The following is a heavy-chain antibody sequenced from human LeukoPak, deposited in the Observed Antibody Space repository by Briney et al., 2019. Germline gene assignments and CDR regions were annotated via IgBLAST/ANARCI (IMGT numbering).Heavy chain of an antibody. V-gene: IGHV3-48*04. J-gene: IGHJ4*02. D-gene: IGHD2-15*01. CDR3: ARDGNGYCSGGSCYSLPHY. CDR1: GFTFSTYW. Sequence: PGGSLRLSCAASGFTFSTYWMNWFRQTPGKGLEWVSYISSSGSTIYYADSVKGRFTISRDNAKNSLYLQMNSLRAEDTAVYYCARDGNGYCSGGSCYSLPHYWGQGTLVTVSS. CDR2: ISSSGSTI.